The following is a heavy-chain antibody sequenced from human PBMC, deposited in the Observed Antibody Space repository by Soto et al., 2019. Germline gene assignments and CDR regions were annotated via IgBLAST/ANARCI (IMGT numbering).Heavy chain of an antibody. J-gene: IGHJ6*03. Sequence: EVQLVESGGGLVQPGRSLRLSCAASGFTFDDYAMHWVRQAPGKGLEWVSGISWNSGSIGYADSVKGRFTISRDNAKNYLYLQMNSLRAEDTALYYCAKYTGHTVTRSDYYYYYMDVWGKGTTVTVSS. CDR1: GFTFDDYA. CDR3: AKYTGHTVTRSDYYYYYMDV. D-gene: IGHD4-17*01. CDR2: ISWNSGSI. V-gene: IGHV3-9*01.